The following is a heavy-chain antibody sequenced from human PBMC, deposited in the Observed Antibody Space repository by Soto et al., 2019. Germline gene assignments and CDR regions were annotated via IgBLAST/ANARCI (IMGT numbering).Heavy chain of an antibody. V-gene: IGHV3-74*01. CDR1: GFTFSSYW. J-gene: IGHJ6*02. D-gene: IGHD3-3*01. CDR2: INSDGSST. Sequence: GGSLRLSCAASGFTFSSYWMHWVRQAPGKGLVWVSRINSDGSSTSYADSVKGRFTISRDNAKNTLYLQMNSLRAEDTAVYYCARKPRITIFGVVGGYYYYGMDVWGQGTTVTVSS. CDR3: ARKPRITIFGVVGGYYYYGMDV.